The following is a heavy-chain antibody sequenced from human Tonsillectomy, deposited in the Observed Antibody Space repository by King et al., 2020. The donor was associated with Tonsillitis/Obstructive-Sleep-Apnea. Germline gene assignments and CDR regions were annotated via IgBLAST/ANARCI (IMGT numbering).Heavy chain of an antibody. Sequence: VQLVQSGAEVKNPGESLKISCKGSGYSFTSYWIGWVRQMPGKGLEWMGIIYPGDSDTRYSPSFQGQVTISADKSINTAYLLWGSLKASATAMYYCASSVGYCSGGSCSFDYWGQGTLVTVSS. CDR1: GYSFTSYW. CDR2: IYPGDSDT. J-gene: IGHJ4*02. CDR3: ASSVGYCSGGSCSFDY. D-gene: IGHD2-15*01. V-gene: IGHV5-51*01.